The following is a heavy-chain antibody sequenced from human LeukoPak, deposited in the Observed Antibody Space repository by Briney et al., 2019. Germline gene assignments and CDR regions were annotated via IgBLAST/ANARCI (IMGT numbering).Heavy chain of an antibody. CDR2: IWPNGSNK. V-gene: IGHV3-33*01. J-gene: IGHJ4*02. CDR3: VRDSNLSFDY. CDR1: GFTFSTYG. Sequence: GGSLRLSCAASGFTFSTYGMHWVRQAPGKGLEWVAVIWPNGSNKYHADSVKGRFTISRDNSKNTLYLQMNSLRAEDTAVYYCVRDSNLSFDYWGQGTLVTASS. D-gene: IGHD1-14*01.